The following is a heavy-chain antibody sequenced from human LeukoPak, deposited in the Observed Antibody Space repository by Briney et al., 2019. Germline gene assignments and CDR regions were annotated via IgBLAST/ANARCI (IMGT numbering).Heavy chain of an antibody. CDR1: GYTFTSYG. CDR3: ARVQSLFDP. J-gene: IGHJ5*02. V-gene: IGHV1-2*02. CDR2: INPNSGGT. Sequence: ASVKVSCKASGYTFTSYGISWVRQAPGQGLEWMGWINPNSGGTNYAQKFQGRVTMTRDTSISTAYMELSRLRSDDTAVYYCARVQSLFDPWGQGTLVTVSS.